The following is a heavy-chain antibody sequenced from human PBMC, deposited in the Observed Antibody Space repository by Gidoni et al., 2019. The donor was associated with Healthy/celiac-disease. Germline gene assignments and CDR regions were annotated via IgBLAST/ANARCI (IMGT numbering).Heavy chain of an antibody. CDR2: ISYDGSNK. CDR1: GSTFSSYG. J-gene: IGHJ4*02. Sequence: QVQLVESGGGVVQPGRSLRLSCAASGSTFSSYGMHWVRQAPGKGLEWVAVISYDGSNKYYADSVKGRFTISRDNSKNTLYLQMNSLRAEDTAVYYCAKEGETPYYYGSGSYYVYWGQGTLVTVSS. D-gene: IGHD3-10*01. V-gene: IGHV3-30*18. CDR3: AKEGETPYYYGSGSYYVY.